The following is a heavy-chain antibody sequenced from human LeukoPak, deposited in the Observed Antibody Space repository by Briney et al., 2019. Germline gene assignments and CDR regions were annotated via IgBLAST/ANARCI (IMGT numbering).Heavy chain of an antibody. Sequence: GGSLRLSCAASGFTFSSYGIHWVRQAPGKGLEWVAVIWYDGSNEYYADSVKGRFTISRDNSKNTVYLQMNSLRAGDTALYYCVRDIIYGDQRGYSDYWGQGTLVTVSS. CDR3: VRDIIYGDQRGYSDY. V-gene: IGHV3-33*01. CDR1: GFTFSSYG. CDR2: IWYDGSNE. D-gene: IGHD4-17*01. J-gene: IGHJ4*02.